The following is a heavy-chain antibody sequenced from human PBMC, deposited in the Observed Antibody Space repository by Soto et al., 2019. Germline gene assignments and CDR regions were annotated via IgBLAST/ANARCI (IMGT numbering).Heavy chain of an antibody. Sequence: VAVISYDGSNKYYADSVKGRFTISRDNSKNTPYLQMNSLRAEDTAVYYCAREGKGDSFDYCGQGTLVTVSS. CDR3: AREGKGDSFDY. CDR2: ISYDGSNK. V-gene: IGHV3-30-3*01. D-gene: IGHD2-21*01. J-gene: IGHJ4*02.